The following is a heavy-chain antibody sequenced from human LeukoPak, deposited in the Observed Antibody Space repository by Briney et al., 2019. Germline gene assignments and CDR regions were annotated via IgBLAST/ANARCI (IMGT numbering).Heavy chain of an antibody. D-gene: IGHD6-13*01. CDR3: ARDQGVAAAGSEYYYSGMNV. CDR2: INPYSGDT. CDR1: GYTFTWFY. V-gene: IGHV1-2*02. Sequence: ASVKVSCKASGYTFTWFYMHWVRQAPGQGLEWMGWINPYSGDTNYAQKFQGRVTMARDTPISTAYMELSRLRSDDTAVYYCARDQGVAAAGSEYYYSGMNVWGQGTTVTVSS. J-gene: IGHJ6*02.